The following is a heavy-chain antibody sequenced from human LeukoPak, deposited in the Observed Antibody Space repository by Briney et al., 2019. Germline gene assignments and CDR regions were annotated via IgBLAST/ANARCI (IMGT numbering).Heavy chain of an antibody. CDR2: IHHSGST. Sequence: SETLSLTCIVSGYSISSGYYWGWIRQPPGKGLEWIGNIHHSGSTYYNPSLKSRATISVDTSKNQFSLKLSSVTAADTAVYYCARGAGPFDFWGQENLVTVSS. CDR3: ARGAGPFDF. CDR1: GYSISSGYY. V-gene: IGHV4-38-2*02. J-gene: IGHJ4*02.